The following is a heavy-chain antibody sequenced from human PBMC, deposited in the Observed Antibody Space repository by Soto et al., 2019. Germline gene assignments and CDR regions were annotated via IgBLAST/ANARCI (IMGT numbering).Heavy chain of an antibody. J-gene: IGHJ4*02. CDR3: AKETSILGEPCFDY. Sequence: EVQVLESGGGLVQPGGYLRLSCAASGFTFSSDAMSWVRQAPGKGLEWFSGISGGGDGTYYTDSVKGRFTISRDNYKNTLYLHMNSLRAEDTAVYYCAKETSILGEPCFDYWGQGTLGTVSS. CDR2: ISGGGDGT. V-gene: IGHV3-23*01. CDR1: GFTFSSDA. D-gene: IGHD1-26*01.